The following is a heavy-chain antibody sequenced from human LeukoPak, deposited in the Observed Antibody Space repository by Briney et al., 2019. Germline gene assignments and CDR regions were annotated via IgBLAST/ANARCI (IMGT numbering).Heavy chain of an antibody. CDR3: ARSVVVTAIPPYFDY. V-gene: IGHV1-18*01. CDR1: GYTFTSYG. Sequence: ASVKVSCKASGYTFTSYGISWVRQAPGQGLEWMGWISAYNGNTNYAQKLQGRVTMTTDTSTSTAYMELRSLRSDDTAVYYCARSVVVTAIPPYFDYWGQGTLVTVSS. CDR2: ISAYNGNT. D-gene: IGHD2-21*02. J-gene: IGHJ4*02.